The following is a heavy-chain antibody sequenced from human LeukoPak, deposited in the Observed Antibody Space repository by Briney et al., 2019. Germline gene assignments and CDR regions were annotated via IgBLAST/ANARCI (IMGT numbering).Heavy chain of an antibody. CDR1: GFTFSSHG. Sequence: GGTLRLSCAASGFTFSSHGMSWVRQAPGQGLEWVSVISGSGVSTYYADSVKGRFTISRDNSKKTLYLQMNSLRAEDMAVYYCARDAIGITTYDSYFDYWGQGTLVTVSS. D-gene: IGHD3-22*01. J-gene: IGHJ4*02. V-gene: IGHV3-23*01. CDR2: ISGSGVST. CDR3: ARDAIGITTYDSYFDY.